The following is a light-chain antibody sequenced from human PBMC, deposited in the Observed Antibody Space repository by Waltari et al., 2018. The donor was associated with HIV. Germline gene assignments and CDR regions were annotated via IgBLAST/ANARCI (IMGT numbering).Light chain of an antibody. CDR2: SNS. J-gene: IGLJ3*02. Sequence: QSALTQPPSVSGAPGQTVTISCTGLRHNLGTTYAVQWYHKLPGKAPRLLISSNSNRPSGVPDRFSGSKSGTSASLTITGLQAEDEADYYCQSFVSRPGDWVFGGGTKLTVL. CDR3: QSFVSRPGDWV. V-gene: IGLV1-40*01. CDR1: RHNLGTTYA.